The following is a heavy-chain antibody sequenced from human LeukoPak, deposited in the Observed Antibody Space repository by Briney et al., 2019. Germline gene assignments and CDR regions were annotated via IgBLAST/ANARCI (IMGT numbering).Heavy chain of an antibody. D-gene: IGHD3-22*01. Sequence: ASVKVSCKASGYTFTGYYMHWVRQAPGQGLEWMGWINPNSGGTNYAQKFQGRVTMTRDTSISTAYMELSRLRSDDTAVYYYARLRPMSLYYYDSSGLNDYWGQGTLVTVSS. CDR2: INPNSGGT. CDR1: GYTFTGYY. CDR3: ARLRPMSLYYYDSSGLNDY. V-gene: IGHV1-2*02. J-gene: IGHJ4*02.